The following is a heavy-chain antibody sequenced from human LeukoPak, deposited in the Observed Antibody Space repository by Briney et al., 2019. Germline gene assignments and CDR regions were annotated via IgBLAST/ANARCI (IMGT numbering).Heavy chain of an antibody. J-gene: IGHJ6*02. CDR1: GDTFSNYA. Sequence: GASVKVSCKASGDTFSNYALSWVRQAPGQGLEWLGKILPLFGIANFAQRFQGRATLTADKTTSTVYMELSSLRSEDTAVYYCARAVYTSVDGFHHYHGMDVWGQGTTVTVSS. D-gene: IGHD5/OR15-5a*01. CDR3: ARAVYTSVDGFHHYHGMDV. CDR2: ILPLFGIA. V-gene: IGHV1-69*04.